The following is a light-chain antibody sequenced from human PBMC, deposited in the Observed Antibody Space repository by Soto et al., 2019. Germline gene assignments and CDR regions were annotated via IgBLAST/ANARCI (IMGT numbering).Light chain of an antibody. Sequence: QSVLTQPPSASGTPGQRVTISCSGSISNIGSYTVDWYQQLPGTAPKLVIYNNNQRPSGVPDRFSGSKSGTSASLAISGLQTEDEADYYWAAWDDSLNGPVFGGGTKLTVL. V-gene: IGLV1-44*01. CDR1: ISNIGSYT. J-gene: IGLJ3*02. CDR2: NNN. CDR3: AAWDDSLNGPV.